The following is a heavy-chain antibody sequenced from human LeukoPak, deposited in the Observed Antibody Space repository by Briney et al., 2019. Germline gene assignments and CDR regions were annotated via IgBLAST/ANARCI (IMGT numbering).Heavy chain of an antibody. CDR3: AKDSWESSQWLVRQGVDY. CDR2: ISGSGGST. D-gene: IGHD6-19*01. Sequence: GGSLRLSRAASGFTFSSYAMSWVRQAPGKGLEWVSAISGSGGSTYYADSVKGRFTISRDNSKNTLYLQMNSLRAEDTAVYYCAKDSWESSQWLVRQGVDYWGQGTLVTVSS. CDR1: GFTFSSYA. V-gene: IGHV3-23*01. J-gene: IGHJ4*02.